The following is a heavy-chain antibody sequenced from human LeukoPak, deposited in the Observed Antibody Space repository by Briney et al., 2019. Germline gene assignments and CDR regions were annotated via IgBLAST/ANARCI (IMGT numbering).Heavy chain of an antibody. J-gene: IGHJ4*02. Sequence: GGSLRLSCAASGLTFSSYAMSWVRQAPGRGVEWVSAISGSGGSTYYADSVKGRFTISRDNSKNTLYLQMNSLRAEETAVYYCERFRFDYWGQGTLVTVSS. CDR2: ISGSGGST. CDR3: ERFRFDY. V-gene: IGHV3-23*01. D-gene: IGHD3-3*01. CDR1: GLTFSSYA.